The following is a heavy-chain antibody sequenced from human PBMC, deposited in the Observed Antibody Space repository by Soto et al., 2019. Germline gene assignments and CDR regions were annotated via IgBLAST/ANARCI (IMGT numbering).Heavy chain of an antibody. D-gene: IGHD6-19*01. J-gene: IGHJ3*01. CDR1: GGTLNKHA. CDR3: ARGGTSGWLKGAYDV. CDR2: IIPMFGIP. Sequence: QVQLVQSGAEVKKPGSSVKVSCRASGGTLNKHAITWVRRAPGLGLEWLGGIIPMFGIPNYPQKFLGRVTITADDSTNTSHMELNSLTSDDTAVYYCARGGTSGWLKGAYDVWGQGTMVTVSS. V-gene: IGHV1-69*01.